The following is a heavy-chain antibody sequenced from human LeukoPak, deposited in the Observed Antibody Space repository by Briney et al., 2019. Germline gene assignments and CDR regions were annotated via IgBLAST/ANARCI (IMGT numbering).Heavy chain of an antibody. CDR1: GYTFTGYA. D-gene: IGHD3-22*01. Sequence: ASVKVSCKASGYTFTGYAMNWVRQAPGQGLEWMGWINTNTGNPTYAQGFTGRFVFSLDTSVSTAYLQISGLKAEDTAVYYCAIGLSDYYYDSSGYPLWGQGTLVTVSS. CDR3: AIGLSDYYYDSSGYPL. V-gene: IGHV7-4-1*02. CDR2: INTNTGNP. J-gene: IGHJ4*02.